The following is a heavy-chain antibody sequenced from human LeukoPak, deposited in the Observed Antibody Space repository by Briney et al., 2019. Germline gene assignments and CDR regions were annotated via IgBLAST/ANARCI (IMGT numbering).Heavy chain of an antibody. Sequence: GASVKVSCKASGYTFTSYAMHWVRQAPGQRLEWMGWINAGNGNTKYSQKFQGRVTITRDTSASTAYMELSSLRSEDTAVYYCARAKGWMDPYYYGSGGINWFDPWGQGTLVTVSS. D-gene: IGHD3-10*01. CDR2: INAGNGNT. V-gene: IGHV1-3*01. J-gene: IGHJ5*02. CDR1: GYTFTSYA. CDR3: ARAKGWMDPYYYGSGGINWFDP.